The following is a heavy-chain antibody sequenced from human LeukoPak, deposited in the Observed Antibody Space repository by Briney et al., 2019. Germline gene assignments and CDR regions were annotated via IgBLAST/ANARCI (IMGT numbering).Heavy chain of an antibody. CDR3: ARRSALRYFDWFKSWFDP. CDR1: GGSISSYY. V-gene: IGHV4-4*07. Sequence: SETLSLTCTVSGGSISSYYWSWIRQPAGKGLEWIGRIYTSGSTNYNPSLKSRVTISVDTSKNQFSLKLSSVTAADTAVYYCARRSALRYFDWFKSWFDPWGQGTLVTVSS. D-gene: IGHD3-9*01. J-gene: IGHJ5*02. CDR2: IYTSGST.